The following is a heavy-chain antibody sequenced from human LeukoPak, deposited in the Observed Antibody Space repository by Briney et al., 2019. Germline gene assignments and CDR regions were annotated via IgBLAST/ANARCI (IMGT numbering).Heavy chain of an antibody. D-gene: IGHD3-16*01. CDR2: ITGNGDNT. CDR1: GFTFSSYS. V-gene: IGHV3-64*02. J-gene: IGHJ4*02. Sequence: GGSLRLSCAASGFTFSSYSMHWVRQAPGKGLEYVSAITGNGDNTYYADSVKGRFTISRDNSKNTLYLQMGSLRAEDMAVYYCARVGGDYFDYWGQGTLVTVSS. CDR3: ARVGGDYFDY.